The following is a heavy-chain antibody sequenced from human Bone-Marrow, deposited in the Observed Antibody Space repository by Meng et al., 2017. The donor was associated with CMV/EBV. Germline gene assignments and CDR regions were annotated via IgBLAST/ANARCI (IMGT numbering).Heavy chain of an antibody. CDR1: GFTFSSYS. CDR2: ISSSSSYI. D-gene: IGHD5-24*01. Sequence: GESLKISCAASGFTFSSYSMNWVRQAPGKGLEWVSSISSSSSYIYYADSVKGRFTISRDNAKNSLYLQMNSLRAEDTAVYYCAREREMATISGFDYCGQGTLVTVSS. CDR3: AREREMATISGFDY. V-gene: IGHV3-21*01. J-gene: IGHJ4*02.